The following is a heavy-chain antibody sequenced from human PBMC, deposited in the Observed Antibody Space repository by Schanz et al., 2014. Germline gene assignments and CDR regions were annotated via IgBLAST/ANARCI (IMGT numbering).Heavy chain of an antibody. Sequence: QLVQSGSEVRKPGASVKVSCKASGYIFGSHGMTWVRQAPGQGPELMGWINAHTGNTQYAQKFQGRVNMTRDTVTTTVHLELTRLRTDDTAIYYCARVHIATYHYNSPGAFDIWGQGTRVTVSS. J-gene: IGHJ3*02. CDR1: GYIFGSHG. D-gene: IGHD3-10*01. V-gene: IGHV1-18*01. CDR2: INAHTGNT. CDR3: ARVHIATYHYNSPGAFDI.